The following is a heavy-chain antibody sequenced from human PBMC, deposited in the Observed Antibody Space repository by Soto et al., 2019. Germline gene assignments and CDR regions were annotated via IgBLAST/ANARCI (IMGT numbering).Heavy chain of an antibody. D-gene: IGHD2-2*01. J-gene: IGHJ6*02. CDR1: GGTFSSYA. CDR3: ASTPYCSSTSCSSPMDV. V-gene: IGHV1-69*01. CDR2: IIPIFGTA. Sequence: QVQLVQSGAEVKKPGSSVKVSCKASGGTFSSYAISWVRQAPGQGLEWMGGIIPIFGTANYAQKFQGRVTITADESTSTAYMELSSLRSEDTAVYYCASTPYCSSTSCSSPMDVWGQGTTVTVSS.